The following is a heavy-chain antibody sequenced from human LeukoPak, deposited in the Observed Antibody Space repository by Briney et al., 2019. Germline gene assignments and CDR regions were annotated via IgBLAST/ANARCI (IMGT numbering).Heavy chain of an antibody. J-gene: IGHJ4*02. V-gene: IGHV4-59*01. Sequence: PSETLSLTCTVSGGSINSYYWSWIRQPPGKGLEWIAYIYYSGSTSYNPSLKSRVTISVDTSKNQFSLKLNSVTAAGTAMYYCARLFHPALSGNYPFDYWGQGTLVTVSS. CDR2: IYYSGST. CDR3: ARLFHPALSGNYPFDY. CDR1: GGSINSYY. D-gene: IGHD1-26*01.